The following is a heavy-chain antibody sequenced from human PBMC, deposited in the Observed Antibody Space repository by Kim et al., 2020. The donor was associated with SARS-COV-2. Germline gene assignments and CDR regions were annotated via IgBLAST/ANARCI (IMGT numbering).Heavy chain of an antibody. J-gene: IGHJ6*02. CDR2: ISSSSSYI. V-gene: IGHV3-21*04. CDR3: ARWLSVAGTGDYYYGMDV. Sequence: GGSLRLSCAASGFTFSSYSMNWVRQAPGKGLEWVSSISSSSSYIYYADSVKGRFTISRDNAKNSLYLQMNSLRAEDTAVYYCARWLSVAGTGDYYYGMDVWGQGTTVTVSS. D-gene: IGHD6-19*01. CDR1: GFTFSSYS.